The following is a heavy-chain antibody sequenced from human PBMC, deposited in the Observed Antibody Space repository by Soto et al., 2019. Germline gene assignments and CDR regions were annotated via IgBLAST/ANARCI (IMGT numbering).Heavy chain of an antibody. D-gene: IGHD2-15*01. V-gene: IGHV4-34*01. J-gene: IGHJ4*02. CDR1: GGSFSGYY. CDR3: ARPGYCSGGSCYYFDY. Sequence: QVQLQQWGAGLLKPSETLSLTCAVYGGSFSGYYWSWIRQPPGKGLEWIGEINHSGSTNYNPSLKSRVTLSVDTSKNQFSLKLSSVTAADTAVYYCARPGYCSGGSCYYFDYWGQGTLVTVSS. CDR2: INHSGST.